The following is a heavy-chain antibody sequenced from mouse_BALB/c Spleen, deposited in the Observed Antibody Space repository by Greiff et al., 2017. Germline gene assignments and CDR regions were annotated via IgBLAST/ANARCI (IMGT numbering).Heavy chain of an antibody. V-gene: IGHV5-6-5*01. CDR3: ARGGDYYGSSSYYFDY. Sequence: VQLKESGGGLVKPGGSLKLSCAASGFTFSSYAMSWVRQTPEKRLEWVASISSGGSTYYPDSVKGRFTISRDNARNILYLQMSSLRSEDTAMYYCARGGDYYGSSSYYFDYWGQGTTLTVS. CDR2: ISSGGST. J-gene: IGHJ2*01. D-gene: IGHD1-1*01. CDR1: GFTFSSYA.